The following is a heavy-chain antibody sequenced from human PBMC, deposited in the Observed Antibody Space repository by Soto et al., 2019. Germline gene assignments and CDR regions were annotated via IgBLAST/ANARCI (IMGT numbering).Heavy chain of an antibody. V-gene: IGHV4-34*01. CDR3: AHSSSWGLNWFDP. CDR1: GGSFSGYY. CDR2: INHSGST. J-gene: IGHJ5*02. Sequence: PSETLSLTCAVYGGSFSGYYWSWIRQPPGKGLEWIGEINHSGSTNYNPSLKSRVTISVDTSKNQFSLKLSSVTAADTAVYYCAHSSSWGLNWFDPWGQGTQVTVSS. D-gene: IGHD6-13*01.